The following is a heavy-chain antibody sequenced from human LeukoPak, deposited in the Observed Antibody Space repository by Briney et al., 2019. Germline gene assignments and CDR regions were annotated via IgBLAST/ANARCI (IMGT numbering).Heavy chain of an antibody. CDR3: ARGGLGGITAYSDYLFDY. CDR1: GGSISNFY. CDR2: IYYSGST. J-gene: IGHJ4*02. Sequence: SETLSLTCTVSGGSISNFYWSWIRQPPGEGLEWIGYIYYSGSTNYNPSLKSRVTISIDTSKNQFSLNLTSVTAADTAVYYCARGGLGGITAYSDYLFDYWGRGTLVTVSS. D-gene: IGHD4-11*01. V-gene: IGHV4-59*08.